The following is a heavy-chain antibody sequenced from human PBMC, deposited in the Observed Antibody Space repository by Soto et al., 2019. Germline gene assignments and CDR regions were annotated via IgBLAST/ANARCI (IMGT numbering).Heavy chain of an antibody. J-gene: IGHJ4*02. CDR3: ARGSSGYISSWYYFDY. CDR2: ISGIGGST. V-gene: IGHV3-23*01. D-gene: IGHD6-13*01. CDR1: GFTFTDYA. Sequence: GGSLRLSCAASGFTFTDYALSWGRQAPGKGLEWVATISGIGGSTYLADSVKGRLSISRDNSKNTVSLLMNSLRAEDTAVYFCARGSSGYISSWYYFDYWGRGTLVTVSS.